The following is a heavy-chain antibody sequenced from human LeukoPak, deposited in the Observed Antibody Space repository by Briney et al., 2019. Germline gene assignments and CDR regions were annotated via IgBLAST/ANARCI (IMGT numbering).Heavy chain of an antibody. CDR1: GFTVSSNY. D-gene: IGHD3-10*01. CDR3: ARDRGGYGSGSYYLDY. J-gene: IGHJ4*02. Sequence: PGGSLRLSCAASGFTVSSNYMSWVRQAPGKGLEWVSVIYSGGSTHYADSVKGRFNISRDNSKNTLYLQMNSLRAEDTAVYYCARDRGGYGSGSYYLDYWGQGTLVTVSS. V-gene: IGHV3-66*01. CDR2: IYSGGST.